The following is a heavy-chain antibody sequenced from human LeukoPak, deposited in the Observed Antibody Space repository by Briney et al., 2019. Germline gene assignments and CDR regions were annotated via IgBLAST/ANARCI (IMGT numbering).Heavy chain of an antibody. J-gene: IGHJ6*03. V-gene: IGHV3-53*01. CDR1: GFTVSSNY. D-gene: IGHD6-19*01. CDR3: ARVVSVAWSERRPGYYYIDV. Sequence: GGSLRLSCAASGFTVSSNYMSWVRQAPGKGLEWVSVIYSGGSTYYADSVKGRFTISRDNAKNSLYLQMNSLRAEDTALYYCARVVSVAWSERRPGYYYIDVWGKGTTVTVSS. CDR2: IYSGGST.